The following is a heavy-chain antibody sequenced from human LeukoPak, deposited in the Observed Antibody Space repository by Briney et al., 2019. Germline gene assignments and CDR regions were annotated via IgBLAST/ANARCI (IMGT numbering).Heavy chain of an antibody. D-gene: IGHD3-22*01. CDR3: ARSVGKYYYDSSVQPLDY. CDR2: INAGNGNT. V-gene: IGHV1-3*01. CDR1: GYTFTSYA. Sequence: ASVKVSCKASGYTFTSYAMHWVRQAPGQRLEWMGWINAGNGNTKYSQKFQGRVTITRDTSASTAYMELSSLRSEGTAVYYCARSVGKYYYDSSVQPLDYWGQGTLVTVSS. J-gene: IGHJ4*02.